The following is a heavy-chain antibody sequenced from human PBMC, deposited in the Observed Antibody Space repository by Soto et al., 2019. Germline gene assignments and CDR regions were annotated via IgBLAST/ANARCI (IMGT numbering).Heavy chain of an antibody. CDR3: ARETVRVGFDY. V-gene: IGHV3-21*01. CDR2: ISGSSSNM. Sequence: GGSLRLSCAASGFTFSSYAMSWVRQAPGKGLEWVSAISGSSSNMYYADSVKGRFTISRDNAKNSLYLQMNSLRAEDTAVYYCARETVRVGFDYWGQGTLVTVSS. CDR1: GFTFSSYA. D-gene: IGHD4-17*01. J-gene: IGHJ4*02.